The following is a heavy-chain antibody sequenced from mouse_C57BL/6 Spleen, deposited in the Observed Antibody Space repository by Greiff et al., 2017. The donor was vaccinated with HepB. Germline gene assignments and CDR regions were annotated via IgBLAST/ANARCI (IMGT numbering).Heavy chain of an antibody. Sequence: VQLQQPGAELVRPGSSVKLSCKASGYTFTSYWMHWVKQRPIQGLEWIGNIDPSDSETHYNQKFKDKATLTVDKSSSTAYMQLSSLTSEDSAVYYGAREDYYGPPGYAMDYWGQGTSVTVSS. CDR1: GYTFTSYW. J-gene: IGHJ4*01. V-gene: IGHV1-52*01. CDR3: AREDYYGPPGYAMDY. CDR2: IDPSDSET. D-gene: IGHD2-1*01.